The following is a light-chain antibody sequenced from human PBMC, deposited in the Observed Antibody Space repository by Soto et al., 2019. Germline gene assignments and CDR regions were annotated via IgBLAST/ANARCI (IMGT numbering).Light chain of an antibody. CDR1: SSNIGAGYD. V-gene: IGLV1-40*01. CDR3: QSYDRSLSAYV. CDR2: GNI. Sequence: QSVLAQPPSVSGAPGQRVTISCTGSSSNIGAGYDVHGYQQLPGTAPKLLIYGNINRPSGVPDRFSGSKSGTSASLAINGLQAEDEADYYCQSYDRSLSAYVFGTGTKLTVL. J-gene: IGLJ1*01.